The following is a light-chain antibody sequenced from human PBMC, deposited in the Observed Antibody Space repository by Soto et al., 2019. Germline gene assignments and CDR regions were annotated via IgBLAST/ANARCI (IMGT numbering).Light chain of an antibody. V-gene: IGKV1-17*01. CDR2: AAS. CDR1: QDIRID. Sequence: DIHMTQSPSSLSASVGDRVIITCRASQDIRIDLGWYQQKPGKAPKRLIYAASSLQTGVPSRFSGSGSGTELNLTISSLQPEDFATYFCLKHKTYPQTCGQGTKVDI. CDR3: LKHKTYPQT. J-gene: IGKJ1*01.